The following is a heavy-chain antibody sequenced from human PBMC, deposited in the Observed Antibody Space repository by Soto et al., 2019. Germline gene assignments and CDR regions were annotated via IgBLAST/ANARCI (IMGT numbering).Heavy chain of an antibody. J-gene: IGHJ6*02. CDR1: GGTFSSYA. D-gene: IGHD3-3*01. CDR3: AGGQKGYYDFWSGYSGTHGMDV. Sequence: SVKVSCKASGGTFSSYAISWVRQAPGQGLEWMGGIIPIFGTANYAQKFQGRVTITADKSTSTAYMELSSLRSEDTAVYYCAGGQKGYYDFWSGYSGTHGMDVWGQGTTVTVSS. V-gene: IGHV1-69*06. CDR2: IIPIFGTA.